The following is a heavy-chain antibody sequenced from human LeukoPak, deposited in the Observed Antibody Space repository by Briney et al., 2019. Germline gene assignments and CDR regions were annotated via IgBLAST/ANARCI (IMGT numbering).Heavy chain of an antibody. V-gene: IGHV3-21*01. D-gene: IGHD5-12*01. CDR2: ISSSSSYI. CDR3: ARGSDIVATRTIDY. J-gene: IGHJ4*02. Sequence: GRSLRLSCAASGFTFSSYSMNWVRQAPGKGLEWVSSISSSSSYIYYADSVKGRFTISRDNAKNSLYLQMNSLRAEDTAVYYCARGSDIVATRTIDYWGQGALVTVSS. CDR1: GFTFSSYS.